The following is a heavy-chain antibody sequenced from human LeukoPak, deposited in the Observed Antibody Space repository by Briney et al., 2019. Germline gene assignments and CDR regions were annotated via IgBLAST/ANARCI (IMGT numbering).Heavy chain of an antibody. J-gene: IGHJ6*02. CDR2: IYYSGST. CDR1: GGSISSYY. CDR3: ARSLQYGNNNYYYYGMDV. V-gene: IGHV4-59*01. D-gene: IGHD2/OR15-2a*01. Sequence: PSETLSLTCTVSGGSISSYYWSWIRQPPGKGLEWIGYIYYSGSTNYNPSLKGRVTISKDTSKNQFSLKLNSVTAADTAVYYCARSLQYGNNNYYYYGMDVWGQGTTVTVSS.